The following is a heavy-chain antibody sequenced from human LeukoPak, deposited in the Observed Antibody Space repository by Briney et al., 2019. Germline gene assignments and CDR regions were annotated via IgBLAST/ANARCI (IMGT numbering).Heavy chain of an antibody. D-gene: IGHD1-26*01. V-gene: IGHV3-30*02. CDR3: AKDALRDGSYPYYFDY. Sequence: GGSLRLSCAASGFTFSSYGMHWVRQAPGKGLEWVAFIRYDGSNKYYADSVKGRFTISRDNSKNTLYLQMNSLRAEDTAVYYCAKDALRDGSYPYYFDYWGQGTLVTVSS. CDR2: IRYDGSNK. CDR1: GFTFSSYG. J-gene: IGHJ4*02.